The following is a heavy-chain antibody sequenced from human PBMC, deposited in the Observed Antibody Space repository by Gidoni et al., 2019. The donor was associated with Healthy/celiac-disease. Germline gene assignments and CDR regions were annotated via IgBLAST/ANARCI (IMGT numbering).Heavy chain of an antibody. V-gene: IGHV3-15*01. D-gene: IGHD3-16*02. CDR2: ITSKTDGGTT. J-gene: IGHJ4*02. CDR3: TTALGYDYVWGSYRQYYFDY. Sequence: AASGFTFSNAWMSWVRQAPGKGLEWVGRITSKTDGGTTDYAAPVKGRFTISRDDSKNTLYLQMNSLKTEDKAVYYCTTALGYDYVWGSYRQYYFDYWGQGTLVTVSS. CDR1: GFTFSNAW.